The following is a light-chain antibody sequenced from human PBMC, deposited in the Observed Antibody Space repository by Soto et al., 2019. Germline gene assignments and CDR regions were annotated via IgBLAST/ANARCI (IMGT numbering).Light chain of an antibody. CDR3: NSYAGWIYV. CDR1: SSDVGAYNY. V-gene: IGLV2-8*01. Sequence: QSALTQPPSASGSPGQSVTISCTGTSSDVGAYNYVSWYQHHPGKAPKLIIFEVNKRPSGVPDRFSGSKFGNTASLTVSGLQDEDEADYYCNSYAGWIYVFGTGTKVTVL. CDR2: EVN. J-gene: IGLJ1*01.